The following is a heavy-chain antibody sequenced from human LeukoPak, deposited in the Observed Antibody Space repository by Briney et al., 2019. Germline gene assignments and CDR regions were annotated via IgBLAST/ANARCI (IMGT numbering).Heavy chain of an antibody. D-gene: IGHD2-2*01. CDR3: ARRYCSSTSCYLGAFDI. CDR2: IIPIFGTA. CDR1: GGTFSSYA. Sequence: SSVKVSCKASGGTFSSYAISWVRQAPGQGLEWMGGIIPIFGTANYAQKFQGRVTITADKSTSPAYMELSSLRSEDTAVYYCARRYCSSTSCYLGAFDIWGQGTMVTVSS. J-gene: IGHJ3*02. V-gene: IGHV1-69*06.